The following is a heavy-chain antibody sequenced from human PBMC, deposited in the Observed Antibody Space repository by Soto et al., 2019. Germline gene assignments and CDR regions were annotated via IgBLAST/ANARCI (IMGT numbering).Heavy chain of an antibody. V-gene: IGHV3-53*01. CDR3: ARDSGSSWNYGMDI. Sequence: SLRLSCAASGFTVSSNYISWVLQAPGKGLEWVSVIYSGGSTYYADSVKGRFTISRDNSKNSLYLQMNSLRDEDTAVYYCARDSGSSWNYGMDIRGQGTTVTLYS. J-gene: IGHJ6*02. D-gene: IGHD6-13*01. CDR2: IYSGGST. CDR1: GFTVSSNY.